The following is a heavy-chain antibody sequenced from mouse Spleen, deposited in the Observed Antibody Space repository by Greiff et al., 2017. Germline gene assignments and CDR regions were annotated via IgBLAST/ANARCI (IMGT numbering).Heavy chain of an antibody. CDR3: ARDDYDVLWYFDV. V-gene: IGHV5-17*01. J-gene: IGHJ1*01. D-gene: IGHD2-4*01. Sequence: EVKLMESGGGLVKPGGSLKLSCAASGFTFSDYGMHWVRQAPEKGLEWVAYISSGSSTIYYADTVKGRFTISRDNAKNTLFLQMTSLRSEDTAMYYCARDDYDVLWYFDVWGAGTTVTVSS. CDR1: GFTFSDYG. CDR2: ISSGSSTI.